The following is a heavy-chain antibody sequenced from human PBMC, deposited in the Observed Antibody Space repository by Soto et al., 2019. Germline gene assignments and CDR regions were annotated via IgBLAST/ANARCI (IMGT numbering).Heavy chain of an antibody. V-gene: IGHV4-31*02. D-gene: IGHD3-22*01. CDR2: IFYSGST. CDR3: ARDRYNYARDGYYYFFDF. J-gene: IGHJ4*02. Sequence: SETLSLTCTVSGGSLSSGDYYWNWVRQRPGKGLEWIGNIFYSGSTYYNPSLMSRLTIAVDTSKNQFSLSLISVTAADTAVYFCARDRYNYARDGYYYFFDFWGQGTLVTVSS. CDR1: GGSLSSGDYY.